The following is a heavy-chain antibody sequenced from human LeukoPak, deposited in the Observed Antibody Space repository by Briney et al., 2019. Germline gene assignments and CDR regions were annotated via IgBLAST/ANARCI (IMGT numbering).Heavy chain of an antibody. V-gene: IGHV4-59*08. J-gene: IGHJ4*02. CDR2: MYYSGST. Sequence: SETLSLTCTVSGGSISTDHWSWIRQPPGKGLEWIGYMYYSGSTNYNPSLKSRVTISGDTSKNQFSLKLSSVTAADTAVYYCARHTLVAASSFDYWGRGTLVTVSS. D-gene: IGHD2-15*01. CDR3: ARHTLVAASSFDY. CDR1: GGSISTDH.